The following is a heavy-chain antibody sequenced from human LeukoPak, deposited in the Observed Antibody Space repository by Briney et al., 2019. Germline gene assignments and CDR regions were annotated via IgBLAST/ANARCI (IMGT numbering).Heavy chain of an antibody. CDR2: LYADGTT. V-gene: IGHV3-53*01. CDR3: ARLIVILPAATDAFDI. Sequence: GGSLRLSCAASGLTISINYMSWVRQAPGMGLEWVSILYADGTTFYLDSLKGRFTIARDNSKNTLYLQMNSLRAEDTAVYYCARLIVILPAATDAFDIWGQGTMVTVSS. J-gene: IGHJ3*02. CDR1: GLTISINY. D-gene: IGHD2-2*01.